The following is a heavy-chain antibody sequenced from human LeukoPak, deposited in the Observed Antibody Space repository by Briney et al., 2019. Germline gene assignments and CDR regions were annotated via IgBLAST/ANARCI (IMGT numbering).Heavy chain of an antibody. D-gene: IGHD6-13*01. CDR1: GYTFTSYG. Sequence: ASVKVSCKASGYTFTSYGISWVRQAPGQGLEWMGWISAYNGNTNYAQKLQGRVTMTTDTSTSTAYMELRSLRSDDTAVYYCARDRREYIAAAGPPDFDYWGQGTLVTVSS. CDR3: ARDRREYIAAAGPPDFDY. CDR2: ISAYNGNT. J-gene: IGHJ4*02. V-gene: IGHV1-18*01.